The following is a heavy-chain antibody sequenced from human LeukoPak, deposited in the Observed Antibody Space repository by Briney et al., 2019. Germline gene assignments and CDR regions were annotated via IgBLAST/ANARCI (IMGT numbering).Heavy chain of an antibody. J-gene: IGHJ5*02. Sequence: GRSLRLSCAASGFTFNDYAMHWIRQAPGKGLQWVSGISWDGDNIVYAGSVKGRFTVSRDNAKNSLYLEMNSLRAEDTALYYCAKDSHHSASGYNNWFDHWGQGTFVTVSS. CDR1: GFTFNDYA. CDR2: ISWDGDNI. CDR3: AKDSHHSASGYNNWFDH. V-gene: IGHV3-9*01. D-gene: IGHD6-13*01.